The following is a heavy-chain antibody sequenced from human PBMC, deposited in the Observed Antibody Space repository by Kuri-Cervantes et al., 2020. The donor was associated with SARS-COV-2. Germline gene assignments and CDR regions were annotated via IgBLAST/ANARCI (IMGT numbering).Heavy chain of an antibody. D-gene: IGHD3-9*01. CDR3: ARGRGYWLPADPIDY. Sequence: ASVKVSCKASGYTFTSYYMHWVRQAPGQGLEWMGIINPSGGSTSYAQKFQGRVTMTRNTSISTAYMELSSLRSEDTAVYYCARGRGYWLPADPIDYWGQGTLVTVSS. CDR1: GYTFTSYY. J-gene: IGHJ4*02. V-gene: IGHV1-46*01. CDR2: INPSGGST.